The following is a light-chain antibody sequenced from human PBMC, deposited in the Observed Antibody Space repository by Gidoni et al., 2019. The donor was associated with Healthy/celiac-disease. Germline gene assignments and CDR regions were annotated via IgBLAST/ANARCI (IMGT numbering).Light chain of an antibody. CDR3: QSADSFVV. Sequence: SYELTQPPSVSVSPGQTARITCSGDALPKQYAYWYQQKPGQAPGLVIYKDSERPSGIPERFSGSSSGTTVTLTISGVQAEDEADYYCQSADSFVVFGGGTKLTVL. CDR2: KDS. V-gene: IGLV3-25*02. J-gene: IGLJ2*01. CDR1: ALPKQY.